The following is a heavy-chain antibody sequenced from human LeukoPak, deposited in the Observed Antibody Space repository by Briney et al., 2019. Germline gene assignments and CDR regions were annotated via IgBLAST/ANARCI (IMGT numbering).Heavy chain of an antibody. Sequence: ASVKVSCKASGYTFTSYYMHWVRQAPGQGLEWMGIINPSGGSTSYAQKFQGRVTMTRDMSTSTVYMELSSLRSEDTAVYYCAIWAAVTMVRGVIIASDAFDIWGQGTMVTVSS. J-gene: IGHJ3*02. CDR1: GYTFTSYY. CDR2: INPSGGST. V-gene: IGHV1-46*01. CDR3: AIWAAVTMVRGVIIASDAFDI. D-gene: IGHD3-10*01.